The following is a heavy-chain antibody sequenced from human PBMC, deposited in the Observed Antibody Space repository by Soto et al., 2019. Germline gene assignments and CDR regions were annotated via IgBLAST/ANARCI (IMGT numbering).Heavy chain of an antibody. CDR3: ARTSYDDYFDY. V-gene: IGHV3-7*01. Sequence: AGSLRLSCAAAGFTFSSYWMSWVRQAPGKGLEWVANIKQDGSEKYYVDSVKGRFTISRDNAKNSLYLQMNSLRAEDTAVYYCARTSYDDYFDYWGQGTLVTVSS. J-gene: IGHJ4*02. CDR2: IKQDGSEK. D-gene: IGHD5-12*01. CDR1: GFTFSSYW.